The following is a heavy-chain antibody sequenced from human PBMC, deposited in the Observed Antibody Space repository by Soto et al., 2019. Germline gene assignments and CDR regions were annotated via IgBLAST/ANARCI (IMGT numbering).Heavy chain of an antibody. D-gene: IGHD4-17*01. Sequence: QVQLQESGPGLVKPSQTLSLTCTVSGGSISSGGYYWSWIRQHPGKGLEWIGYIYYSGSTYYNPSLKSRVTISVETSKNQFSLKLSSVTTTDTAVYYCARELGYGDYSAFDIWGQGTMVTVSS. CDR3: ARELGYGDYSAFDI. CDR2: IYYSGST. V-gene: IGHV4-31*03. J-gene: IGHJ3*02. CDR1: GGSISSGGYY.